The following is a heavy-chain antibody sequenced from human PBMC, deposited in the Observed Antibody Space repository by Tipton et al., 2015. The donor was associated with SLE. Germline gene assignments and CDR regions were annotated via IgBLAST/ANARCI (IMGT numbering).Heavy chain of an antibody. J-gene: IGHJ3*02. V-gene: IGHV3-9*01. CDR2: ITRNNDKI. D-gene: IGHD5-18*01. CDR3: AFRAYTYGEEAIDI. CDR1: GITFKDYA. Sequence: SLRLSCTVSGITFKDYAMHWVRLVPGKGLEWVSGITRNNDKIDYTDSVKGRFTISRDNGQNSLYLQMNSLTPEDTALYYCAFRAYTYGEEAIDIWGQGTMVTVSS.